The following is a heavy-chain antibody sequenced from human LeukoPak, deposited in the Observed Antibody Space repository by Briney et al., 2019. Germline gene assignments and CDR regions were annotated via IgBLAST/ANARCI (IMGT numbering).Heavy chain of an antibody. J-gene: IGHJ5*02. Sequence: HPHYLPCTFLGVSVSSGECWGSWIRQAPAEALEWIAYMYYSGSTYYNPSLKSRVTMSADTSKNQLSLKLSSVTAADTAVYYCARPYYYDSRIDPWGQGILVTVSS. CDR2: MYYSGST. CDR1: GVSVSSGECW. CDR3: ARPYYYDSRIDP. D-gene: IGHD3-22*01. V-gene: IGHV4-30-4*01.